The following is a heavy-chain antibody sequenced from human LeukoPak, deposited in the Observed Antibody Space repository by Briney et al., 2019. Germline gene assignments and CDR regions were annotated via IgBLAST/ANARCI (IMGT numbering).Heavy chain of an antibody. V-gene: IGHV4-34*01. J-gene: IGHJ4*02. D-gene: IGHD3-10*01. CDR1: GGSFSGYY. CDR2: INHSGST. CDR3: ARVVRRMVRGGPLDY. Sequence: SETLSLTCAVYGGSFSGYYWSWIRQPPGKGLEWIGEINHSGSTNYNPSLKSRVTISVDTSKNQFSLKLSSVTAADTAVYYCARVVRRMVRGGPLDYWGQGTLVTVSS.